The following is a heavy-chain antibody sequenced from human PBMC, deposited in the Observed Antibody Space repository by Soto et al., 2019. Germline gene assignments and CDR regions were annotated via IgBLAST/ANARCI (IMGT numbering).Heavy chain of an antibody. CDR1: GFTFKNYA. CDR3: AKTNPPKEFLELFPHYYLDV. V-gene: IGHV3-23*01. CDR2: LSGSGHST. J-gene: IGHJ6*03. Sequence: EVLLLESGGGFAQPGGSLRVSCTASGFTFKNYAMSWARQAPGKGLEWVAGLSGSGHSTFYADSVKGRFTISRDNSKNTLFLQMDSLRDEDTAMYFCAKTNPPKEFLELFPHYYLDVWGKGTTVTVSS. D-gene: IGHD3-3*01.